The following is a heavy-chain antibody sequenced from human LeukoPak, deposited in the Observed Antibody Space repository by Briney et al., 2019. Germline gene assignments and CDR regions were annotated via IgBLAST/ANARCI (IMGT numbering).Heavy chain of an antibody. CDR2: IYPGDSDT. D-gene: IGHD3-10*01. CDR3: ARASMVRGVINPGDY. V-gene: IGHV5-51*01. J-gene: IGHJ4*02. Sequence: KSLKISCKGSGYSFTSYWIGWVRQMPGKGLEWMGIIYPGDSDTRYSPSFQGQVTISADKSISTAYLQWSSLKASDTAMYYCARASMVRGVINPGDYWGQGTLVTVSS. CDR1: GYSFTSYW.